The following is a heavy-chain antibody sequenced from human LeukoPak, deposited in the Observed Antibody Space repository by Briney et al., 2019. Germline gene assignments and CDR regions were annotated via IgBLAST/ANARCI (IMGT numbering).Heavy chain of an antibody. J-gene: IGHJ4*02. D-gene: IGHD3-16*01. CDR3: ARGGSRLTTAGDLDY. Sequence: SETLSLTCTVSRGSISNSGYYWGWIRQPPGKGLEWIGSIYYSGSTYYSPSLKNRVTISVDTSRNQFSLKLTSVTAADTAVYYRARGGSRLTTAGDLDYWGQGALVTVSS. CDR1: RGSISNSGYY. CDR2: IYYSGST. V-gene: IGHV4-39*01.